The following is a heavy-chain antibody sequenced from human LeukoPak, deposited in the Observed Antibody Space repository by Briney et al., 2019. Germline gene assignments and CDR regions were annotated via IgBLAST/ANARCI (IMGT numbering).Heavy chain of an antibody. CDR1: GGSFSVYY. J-gene: IGHJ4*02. V-gene: IGHV4-34*01. CDR3: AVKRLYYFDY. D-gene: IGHD6-25*01. CDR2: INHSGST. Sequence: PSETLSLTCAVYGGSFSVYYWSWIRQPPGKGLEWIGEINHSGSTNYNPSLKSRVTISVDTPKNQFSLKLSSVTAADTAVYYCAVKRLYYFDYWGQGTLVTVSS.